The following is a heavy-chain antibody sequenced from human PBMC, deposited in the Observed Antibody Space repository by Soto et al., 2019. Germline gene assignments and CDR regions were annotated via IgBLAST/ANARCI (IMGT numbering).Heavy chain of an antibody. CDR1: GFTFSSYA. CDR3: AKNPGYNSGWYSIDY. D-gene: IGHD6-19*01. CDR2: ISGSGGST. J-gene: IGHJ4*02. V-gene: IGHV3-23*01. Sequence: GGSLRLSCAASGFTFSSYAMSWVRQAPGKGLEWVSAISGSGGSTYYADSVKGRFTISRDNSKNTLYLQMNSLRVEDTAMYYCAKNPGYNSGWYSIDYWGQGTLVTV.